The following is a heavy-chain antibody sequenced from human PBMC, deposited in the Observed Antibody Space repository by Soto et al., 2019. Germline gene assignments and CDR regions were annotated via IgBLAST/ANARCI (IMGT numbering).Heavy chain of an antibody. V-gene: IGHV1-3*01. CDR3: ARGSSWPRSTFDF. D-gene: IGHD6-13*01. J-gene: IGHJ3*01. Sequence: GASVKVSCKASGYTLTTYAIHWVRQAPGQRLEWMGWINADNGNTLYSETFAGRVTITMDTPASTAYMELSRLKSEDTAVYFCARGSSWPRSTFDFWGQGTMVTVSS. CDR2: INADNGNT. CDR1: GYTLTTYA.